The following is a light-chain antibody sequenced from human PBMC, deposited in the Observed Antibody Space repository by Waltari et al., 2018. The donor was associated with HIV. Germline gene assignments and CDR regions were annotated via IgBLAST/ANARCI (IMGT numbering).Light chain of an antibody. V-gene: IGLV3-21*02. CDR2: ADA. J-gene: IGLJ3*02. CDR1: NIGSKT. Sequence: SYVLTQPPSVSVAPGQTAMITCGGNNIGSKTVQWYHQKPGQAPILVIYADADRPSGIPGRFSGSNSGNTATLTISRVEAGDEADYFCQVWDGNSDHQVFGGGTKLTVL. CDR3: QVWDGNSDHQV.